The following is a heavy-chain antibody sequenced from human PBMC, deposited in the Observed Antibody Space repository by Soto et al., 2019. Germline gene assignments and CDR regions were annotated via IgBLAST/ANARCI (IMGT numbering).Heavy chain of an antibody. CDR1: GGSISSYY. V-gene: IGHV4-59*01. CDR3: ARSHSYSSEGFDY. D-gene: IGHD6-6*01. Sequence: SETLSLTCTVSGGSISSYYWSWIRQPPGKGLEWIGYIYYSGSTNYNPSLKSRVTISVDTSKNEISLKQSSVTAADTTVDYCARSHSYSSEGFDYWGQGTLVTVSS. J-gene: IGHJ4*02. CDR2: IYYSGST.